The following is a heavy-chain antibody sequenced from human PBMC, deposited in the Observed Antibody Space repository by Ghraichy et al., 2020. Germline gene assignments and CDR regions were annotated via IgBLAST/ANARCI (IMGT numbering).Heavy chain of an antibody. Sequence: LSLTCAASGFIFSDYYMSWIRQAPGEGLEWVSYISSSGDTISYADSVKGRFTISRDNAKNSLYLQMNSLRAEDTAVYYCARDLTIFGVVIDYYYMDVWGKGTTVTVSS. D-gene: IGHD3-3*01. V-gene: IGHV3-11*01. CDR2: ISSSGDTI. CDR1: GFIFSDYY. J-gene: IGHJ6*03. CDR3: ARDLTIFGVVIDYYYMDV.